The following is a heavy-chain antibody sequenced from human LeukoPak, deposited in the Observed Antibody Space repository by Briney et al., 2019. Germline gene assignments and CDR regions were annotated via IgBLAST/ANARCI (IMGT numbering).Heavy chain of an antibody. CDR3: ARAFGLRGSSSWYGGFDY. Sequence: ASVKVSCKASGGTFSSYAISWVRQAPGQGLEWMGGIIPIFGTANYAQKFQGRVTITADKSTSTAYMELSSLRSEDTAVYYCARAFGLRGSSSWYGGFDYWGQGTLVTVSS. V-gene: IGHV1-69*06. J-gene: IGHJ4*02. D-gene: IGHD6-13*01. CDR2: IIPIFGTA. CDR1: GGTFSSYA.